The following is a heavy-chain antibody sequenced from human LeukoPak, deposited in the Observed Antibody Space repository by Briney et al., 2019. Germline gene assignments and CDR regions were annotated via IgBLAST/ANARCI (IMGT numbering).Heavy chain of an antibody. CDR1: GGSISSYY. Sequence: MSSETLSLTCTVSGGSISSYYWSWIRQPPGEGLEWIGYIYTSGSTNYNPSLKSRVTISVDTSKNQFSLKLSSVTAADTAVYYCARHRSEAFDIWGQGTMVTVSS. CDR3: ARHRSEAFDI. J-gene: IGHJ3*02. CDR2: IYTSGST. V-gene: IGHV4-4*09.